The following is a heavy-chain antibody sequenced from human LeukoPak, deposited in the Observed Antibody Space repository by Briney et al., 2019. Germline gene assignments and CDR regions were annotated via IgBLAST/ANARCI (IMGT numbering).Heavy chain of an antibody. D-gene: IGHD3-9*01. CDR3: ASGLRYFDWPLDY. CDR2: ITHTGST. V-gene: IGHV4-34*01. Sequence: PSETLSLTCAVYGGSFSGFYWNWIRQPPGKGLEWIGEITHTGSTNYNPSLQSRVTISVDTSKKQFSLKLSSATAADTAVYYCASGLRYFDWPLDYWGQGTLVTVSS. J-gene: IGHJ4*02. CDR1: GGSFSGFY.